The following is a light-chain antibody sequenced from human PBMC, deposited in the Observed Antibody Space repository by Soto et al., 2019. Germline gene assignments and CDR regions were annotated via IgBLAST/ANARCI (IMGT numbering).Light chain of an antibody. J-gene: IGKJ1*01. CDR2: RGS. CDR1: QNIRGNE. CDR3: QDYGTSAPWT. V-gene: IGKV3-20*01. Sequence: EVVLTQSPGTLSLSPGERATLSCRASQNIRGNELAWYQQKPGQAPRLLIYRGSTRATGIPDRFSGRGSGTDFTLNISRLEPEDFGVYYCQDYGTSAPWTFGQGTKVEIK.